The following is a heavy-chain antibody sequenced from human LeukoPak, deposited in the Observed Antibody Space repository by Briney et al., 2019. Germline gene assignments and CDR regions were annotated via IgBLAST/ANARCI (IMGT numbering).Heavy chain of an antibody. CDR1: GYSISSGYF. CDR2: IYQSGST. V-gene: IGHV4-38-2*02. J-gene: IGHJ4*02. Sequence: SETLSLTCTVSGYSISSGYFWGWIRQSPGKGLDWIGIIYQSGSTYYNPSLKSRVTISVDTSKNQFSLKLTSVTAADTAVYYCAREVAYWGQGILVTVSS. CDR3: AREVAY.